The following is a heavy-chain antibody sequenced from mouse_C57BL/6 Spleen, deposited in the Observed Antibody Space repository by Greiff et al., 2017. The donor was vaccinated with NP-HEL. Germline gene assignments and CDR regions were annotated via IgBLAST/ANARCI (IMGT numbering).Heavy chain of an antibody. J-gene: IGHJ4*01. CDR3: HYYGSSYDYAMDY. Sequence: QVQLQQSGAELMKPGASVKLSCKATGYTFTGYWIEWVKQRPGHGLEWIGEILPGSGSTNYNEKFKGKATFTADTSSNTAYMQLSSLTAEDSAIYYCHYYGSSYDYAMDYWGQGTSVTVSS. CDR1: GYTFTGYW. V-gene: IGHV1-9*01. D-gene: IGHD1-1*01. CDR2: ILPGSGST.